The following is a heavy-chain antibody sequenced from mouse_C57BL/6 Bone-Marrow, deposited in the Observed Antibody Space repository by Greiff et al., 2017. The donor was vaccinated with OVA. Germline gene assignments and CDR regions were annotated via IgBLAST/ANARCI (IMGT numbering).Heavy chain of an antibody. CDR1: GYTFTDHT. J-gene: IGHJ1*03. Sequence: QVQLQQSDAELVKPGASVKISCKVSGYTFTDHTIHWMKQRPEQGLEWIGYIYPRDGSTKYNEKFKGKATLTADKSFSPAYMQLNSLTSEDSAFYFCARSAYYGYDDWYFDVWGTGTTVTVSS. CDR3: ARSAYYGYDDWYFDV. D-gene: IGHD2-9*01. V-gene: IGHV1-78*01. CDR2: IYPRDGST.